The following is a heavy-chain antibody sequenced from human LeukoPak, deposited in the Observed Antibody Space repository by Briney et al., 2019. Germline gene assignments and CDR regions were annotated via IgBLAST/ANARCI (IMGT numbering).Heavy chain of an antibody. CDR3: ARPDRGYSYGPPFDY. CDR1: GGSISSSSYY. V-gene: IGHV4-39*01. Sequence: SETLSLTCTVSGGSISSSSYYWGWIRQPPGKGLEWIGSIYYSGSTYYNPSLKSRVTISVDTSKNQFSLKLSSVTAADTGVYYCARPDRGYSYGPPFDYWGQGTLVTVSS. D-gene: IGHD5-18*01. CDR2: IYYSGST. J-gene: IGHJ4*02.